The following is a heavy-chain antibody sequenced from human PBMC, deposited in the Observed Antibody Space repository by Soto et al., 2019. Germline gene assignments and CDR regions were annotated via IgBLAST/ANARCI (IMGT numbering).Heavy chain of an antibody. CDR3: TRDDSGLGIDY. V-gene: IGHV3-74*01. CDR2: IPSDGRDV. J-gene: IGHJ4*02. Sequence: PGGSLRLSCEASGFNFRDFWMHWVCQPPGKGPEWVSHIPSDGRDVSYADSVRGRFTISRDDARNTLYLQMSDLRVEDTSIYYCTRDDSGLGIDYWGQGTQVTVSS. CDR1: GFNFRDFW. D-gene: IGHD1-26*01.